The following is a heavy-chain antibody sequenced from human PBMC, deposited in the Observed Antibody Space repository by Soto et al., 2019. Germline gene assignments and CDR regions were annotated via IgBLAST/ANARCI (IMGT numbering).Heavy chain of an antibody. CDR2: LYYGRSA. Sequence: QVQLQESGPGLVKPSETLSLTCAVSGDSISSYYCMWIRQPPGKGLESIGYLYYGRSANYNPALKSRVTLTVDASTNQCSLTLSSMTAADTAVYYCALRSMAVVPEYWGQGTLVTVSS. V-gene: IGHV4-59*01. D-gene: IGHD3-22*01. CDR3: ALRSMAVVPEY. CDR1: GDSISSYY. J-gene: IGHJ4*02.